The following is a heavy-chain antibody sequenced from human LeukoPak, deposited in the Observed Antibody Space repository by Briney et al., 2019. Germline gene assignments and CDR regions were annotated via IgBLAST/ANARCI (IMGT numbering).Heavy chain of an antibody. J-gene: IGHJ3*02. CDR3: ARMSYYYDSSGYDAYAFDI. V-gene: IGHV4-39*07. CDR1: GGSISSSSYY. CDR2: IYYSGST. Sequence: SETLSLTCTVSGGSISSSSYYWGWIRQPPGKGLEWIGSIYYSGSTYYNPSLKSRVTMSVDTSKNQFSLKLSSVTAADTAVYYCARMSYYYDSSGYDAYAFDIWGQGTMVTVSS. D-gene: IGHD3-22*01.